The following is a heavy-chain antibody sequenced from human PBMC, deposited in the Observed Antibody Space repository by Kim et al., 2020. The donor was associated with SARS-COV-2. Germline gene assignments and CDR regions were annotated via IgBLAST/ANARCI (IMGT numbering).Heavy chain of an antibody. J-gene: IGHJ6*02. CDR1: GYSFTSYW. CDR3: ARAFDGSGSYLADYYYYYGMDV. D-gene: IGHD3-10*01. V-gene: IGHV5-51*01. Sequence: GESLKISCKGSGYSFTSYWIGWVRQMPGKGLEWMGIIYPGDSDTRYSPSFQGQVTISADKSISTAYLQWSSLKASDTAMYYCARAFDGSGSYLADYYYYYGMDVWGQGTTVTVS. CDR2: IYPGDSDT.